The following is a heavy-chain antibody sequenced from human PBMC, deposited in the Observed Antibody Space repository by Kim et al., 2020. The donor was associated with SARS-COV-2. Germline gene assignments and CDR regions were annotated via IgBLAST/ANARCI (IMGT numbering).Heavy chain of an antibody. CDR3: EYYYDSSGYYHY. CDR1: GGTFSSYG. V-gene: IGHV1-69*04. D-gene: IGHD3-22*01. Sequence: SVKVSCKASGGTFSSYGISWVRQAPGQGLEWMGRIIPILAIANYAQKFQGRVTITADKSTNTAYMELSSLRSDDTAVYYCEYYYDSSGYYHYWGQGTLVTVSS. CDR2: IIPILAIA. J-gene: IGHJ4*02.